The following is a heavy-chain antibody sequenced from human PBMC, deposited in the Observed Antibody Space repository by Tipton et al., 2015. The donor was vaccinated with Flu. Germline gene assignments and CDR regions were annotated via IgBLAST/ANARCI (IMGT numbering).Heavy chain of an antibody. CDR2: INPNSGGT. CDR1: GYTFTGYY. D-gene: IGHD3-16*02. V-gene: IGHV1-2*02. Sequence: QLVQSGAEVKKPGASVKVSCKASGYTFTGYYMHWVRQAPGQGLEWMGWINPNSGGTNYAQKFQGRVTMTRDTSISTAYMELSRLRSDDTAVYYCARDYVWGSYRLIYYFDYWGQGTLVTVSS. J-gene: IGHJ4*02. CDR3: ARDYVWGSYRLIYYFDY.